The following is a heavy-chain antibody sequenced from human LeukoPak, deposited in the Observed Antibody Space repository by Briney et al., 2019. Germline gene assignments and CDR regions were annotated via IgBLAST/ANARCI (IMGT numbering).Heavy chain of an antibody. J-gene: IGHJ4*02. V-gene: IGHV3-23*01. CDR1: GFPFSSYA. CDR3: AKDGFHDSSGYAAY. D-gene: IGHD3-22*01. Sequence: SGGSLRLSCAASGFPFSSYAMSWVRQAPGRGLEWVSAISGSGGSTYYADSVKGRFTISRDNSKNTLFLLMHSLRAEDTAVYYCAKDGFHDSSGYAAYWGQGTLVTVSS. CDR2: ISGSGGST.